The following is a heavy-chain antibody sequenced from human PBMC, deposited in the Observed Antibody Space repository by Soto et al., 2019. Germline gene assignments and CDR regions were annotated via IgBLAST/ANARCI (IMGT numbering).Heavy chain of an antibody. J-gene: IGHJ4*02. CDR1: GGSISSGDYY. CDR2: IYYSGST. Sequence: SETLSLTCTVSGGSISSGDYYWSWIRQPPGKGLEWIGYIYYSGSTYYNPSLKSRVTISVDTSKNQFSLKLSSVTAADTAVYYCARGDGVWTYIDSWGQGTLVTVPS. V-gene: IGHV4-30-4*01. D-gene: IGHD3-16*01. CDR3: ARGDGVWTYIDS.